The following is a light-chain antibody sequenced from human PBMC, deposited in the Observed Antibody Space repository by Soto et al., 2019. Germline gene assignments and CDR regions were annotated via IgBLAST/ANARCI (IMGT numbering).Light chain of an antibody. V-gene: IGLV2-14*03. CDR3: SSYTSISTVV. CDR2: DVN. Sequence: QSALTQPASVSGSPGQSITISCTGTSSDVGGYNYVSWYQQHPGKAPKLMIYDVNNRPSGVSNRFSGSKSGNTASLTISGLQAEDEADYYCSSYTSISTVVFGGGTKVTVL. J-gene: IGLJ2*01. CDR1: SSDVGGYNY.